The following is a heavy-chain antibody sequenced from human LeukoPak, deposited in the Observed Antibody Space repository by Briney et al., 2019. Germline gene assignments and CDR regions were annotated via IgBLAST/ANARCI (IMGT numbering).Heavy chain of an antibody. V-gene: IGHV1-3*01. D-gene: IGHD2-2*01. J-gene: IGHJ4*02. Sequence: ASVTVSCKASRYTFTSHAMHWVRQAPGQRLEWMGWINAGNGNTKYSQKFQGRVTITRDTSASTAYMELSSLRSEDTAVYYCARDGVVVPAAYDYWGQGTLVTVSS. CDR1: RYTFTSHA. CDR3: ARDGVVVPAAYDY. CDR2: INAGNGNT.